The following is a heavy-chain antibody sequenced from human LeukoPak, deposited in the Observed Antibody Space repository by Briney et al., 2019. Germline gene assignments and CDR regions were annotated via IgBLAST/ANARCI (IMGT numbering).Heavy chain of an antibody. Sequence: SETPSLTRTVPGGSISSYYWSWIRQPPGKGLEWIGYIYYSGSTNYNPSLKSRVTISVDTSKNQFSLKLSSVTAADTAVYYCARAPSVYDFWSGYYPYYFDYWGQGTLVTVSS. J-gene: IGHJ4*02. CDR1: GGSISSYY. D-gene: IGHD3-3*01. CDR3: ARAPSVYDFWSGYYPYYFDY. CDR2: IYYSGST. V-gene: IGHV4-59*01.